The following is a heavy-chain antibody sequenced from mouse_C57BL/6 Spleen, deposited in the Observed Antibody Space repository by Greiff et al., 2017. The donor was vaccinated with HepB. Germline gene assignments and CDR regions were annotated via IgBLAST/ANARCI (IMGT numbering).Heavy chain of an antibody. J-gene: IGHJ1*03. V-gene: IGHV1-53*01. CDR3: ARQAIYYDYLRYFDV. Sequence: QVQLQQPGTELVKPGASVKLSCKASGYTFTSYWMHWVKQRPGQGLEWIGNINPSNGGTNYNEKFKSKATLTVDKSSSTAYMQLSSLTSEDSAVYYCARQAIYYDYLRYFDVWGTGTTVTVSS. CDR1: GYTFTSYW. CDR2: INPSNGGT. D-gene: IGHD2-4*01.